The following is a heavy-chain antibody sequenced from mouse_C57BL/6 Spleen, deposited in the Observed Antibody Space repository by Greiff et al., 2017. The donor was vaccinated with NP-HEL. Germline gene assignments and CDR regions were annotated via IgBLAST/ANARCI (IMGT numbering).Heavy chain of an antibody. CDR2: IYWDDAK. J-gene: IGHJ2*01. D-gene: IGHD1-1*01. CDR3: ARSLHYGSSPYYFDY. CDR1: GFSLSTSGMG. Sequence: QVTLKVSGPGILQSSQTLSLTCSFSGFSLSTSGMGVSWIRQPSGKGLEWLAHIYWDDAKRYNPSLKSRLTISKDTSRNQVVHKITSVDTADTATYYCARSLHYGSSPYYFDYWGQGTTLTVSS. V-gene: IGHV8-12*01.